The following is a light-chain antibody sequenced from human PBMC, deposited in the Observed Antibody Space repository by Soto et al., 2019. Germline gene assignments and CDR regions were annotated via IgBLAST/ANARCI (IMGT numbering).Light chain of an antibody. CDR2: DVS. Sequence: QSVLTQPASVSASPGQSITISCTGTSSDVGGYNYVSWYQLHPGKAPKLMIYDVSDRPSGVSNRFSGSKSGNTASLTISGLQAEDEADYYCSSYTSSSTYYVFGTGTKAPS. CDR3: SSYTSSSTYYV. CDR1: SSDVGGYNY. V-gene: IGLV2-14*01. J-gene: IGLJ1*01.